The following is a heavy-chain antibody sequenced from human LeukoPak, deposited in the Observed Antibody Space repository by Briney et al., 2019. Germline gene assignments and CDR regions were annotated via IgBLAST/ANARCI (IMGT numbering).Heavy chain of an antibody. CDR2: ISGSGGST. Sequence: GGSLRLSRAASGFTFSSYGKSWVRQAPGKGLEWVSAISGSGGSTYYADSVKGRFTISRDNSKNTLYLQMNSLRAEDTAVYYCAKKSYDTKVLGAAAGPVDYWGQGTLVTVSS. CDR1: GFTFSSYG. CDR3: AKKSYDTKVLGAAAGPVDY. D-gene: IGHD6-13*01. J-gene: IGHJ4*02. V-gene: IGHV3-23*01.